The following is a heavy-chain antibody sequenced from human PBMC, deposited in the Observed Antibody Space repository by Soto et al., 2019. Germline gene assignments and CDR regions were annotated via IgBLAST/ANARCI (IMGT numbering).Heavy chain of an antibody. D-gene: IGHD3-16*01. CDR3: ARDRTEDDYVLD. V-gene: IGHV3-30-3*01. Sequence: QVQLVESGGGVVQPGRSLRLSCAASGFTFSSYAMHWVRQAPGKGLEWVAVISYDGSNKYYADSVKGRFTISRDSSKNTLYLQMNSLRAEDTAVYYCARDRTEDDYVLDWGQGTLVTVSS. CDR2: ISYDGSNK. J-gene: IGHJ4*02. CDR1: GFTFSSYA.